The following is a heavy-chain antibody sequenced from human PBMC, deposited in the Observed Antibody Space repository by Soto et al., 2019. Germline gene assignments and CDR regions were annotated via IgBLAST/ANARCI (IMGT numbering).Heavy chain of an antibody. J-gene: IGHJ6*02. V-gene: IGHV6-1*01. CDR2: TYYRSKWYN. D-gene: IGHD5-18*01. CDR1: GDSVSSNSVA. Sequence: SQTLSLTCAISGDSVSSNSVAWNWIRQSPSRGLEWLGGTYYRSKWYNDYAVSVKSRITINPDTSKNQFSLQLNSVTPEDTAVYYCARAKSGYSYGFYYYYGMDVWGQGTTVTVSS. CDR3: ARAKSGYSYGFYYYYGMDV.